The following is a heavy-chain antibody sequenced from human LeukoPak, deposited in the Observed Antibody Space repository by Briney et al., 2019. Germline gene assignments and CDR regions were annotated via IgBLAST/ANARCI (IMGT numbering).Heavy chain of an antibody. Sequence: SVRVSCKASGGTFSSYAISWVRQAPGQGLEWMGGIIPIFGTANYAQKFQGRVTITADESTSTAYMELSSLRSEDTAVYYCATGHDSSGYYYYYYGMDVWGQGTTVTVSS. CDR1: GGTFSSYA. V-gene: IGHV1-69*13. CDR3: ATGHDSSGYYYYYYGMDV. J-gene: IGHJ6*02. CDR2: IIPIFGTA. D-gene: IGHD3-22*01.